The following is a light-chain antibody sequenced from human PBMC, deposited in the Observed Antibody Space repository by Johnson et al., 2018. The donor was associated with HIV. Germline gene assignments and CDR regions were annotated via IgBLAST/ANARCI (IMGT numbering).Light chain of an antibody. Sequence: QSILTQPPSVSAAPGQKVTISCSGSSSNIGNNYVSWYQQLPGTAPKLLIYENNKRPSGIPDRFSGSKSGPSATLGITGLQTGDEADYYCGTWDSSLSAGVFGTGTKVTVL. CDR2: ENN. J-gene: IGLJ1*01. CDR3: GTWDSSLSAGV. V-gene: IGLV1-51*02. CDR1: SSNIGNNY.